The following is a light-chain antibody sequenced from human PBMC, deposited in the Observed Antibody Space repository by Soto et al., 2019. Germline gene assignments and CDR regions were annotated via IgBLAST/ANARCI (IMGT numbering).Light chain of an antibody. CDR2: ATN. J-gene: IGLJ3*02. CDR1: SGSVSTNNY. CDR3: LLYVGSGIWV. Sequence: QAVVTQELSFSVSPGRTVTLTCGLSSGSVSTNNYPAWYQQTPGQAPRTLIYATNSRSSGVPGRFSGSILGNKAALTITGALADDESDYYCLLYVGSGIWVFGGGTKXPV. V-gene: IGLV8-61*01.